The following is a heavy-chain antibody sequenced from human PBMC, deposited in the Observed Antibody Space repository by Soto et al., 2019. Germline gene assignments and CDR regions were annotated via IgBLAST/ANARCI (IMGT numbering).Heavy chain of an antibody. CDR2: IYQPGSGTVFHSPTT. CDR1: GFTLRSAFF. J-gene: IGHJ6*02. V-gene: IGHV4-38-2*01. Sequence: KPSETLSLTCQVSGFTLRSAFFWGWIRQPPGKGLEWIGSIYQPGSGTVFHSPTTYTNPSLSGRVAISVDTSKNEFFLKLTSVTAADTAVYYCARSAFYPDSTGSYHXFDPWGQGILVTVSSHVRGQGTTVTVSS. D-gene: IGHD3-22*01. CDR3: ARSAFYPDSTGSYHXFDPWGQGILVTVSSHV.